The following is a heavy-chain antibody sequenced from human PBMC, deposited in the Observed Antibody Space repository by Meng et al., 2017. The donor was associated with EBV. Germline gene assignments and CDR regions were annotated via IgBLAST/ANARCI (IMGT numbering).Heavy chain of an antibody. J-gene: IGHJ4*02. D-gene: IGHD6-13*01. CDR2: ISGSGGST. Sequence: EVQLLESGGGCVQPGWSLRLSCAASGFTFSSYAMSWVRQAPGKGLEWVSAISGSGGSTYYADSVKGRFTISRDNSKNTLYLQMNSLRAEDTAVYYCAKDLAGGIAVDYWGQGTLVTVSS. V-gene: IGHV3-23*01. CDR3: AKDLAGGIAVDY. CDR1: GFTFSSYA.